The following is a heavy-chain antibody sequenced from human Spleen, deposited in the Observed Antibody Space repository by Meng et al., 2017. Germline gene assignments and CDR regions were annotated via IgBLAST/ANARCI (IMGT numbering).Heavy chain of an antibody. CDR3: ARAHVNRDWILGGYFDF. CDR2: IFYTGSA. Sequence: QLQLPESGPGRVKHSQTLSPTCTDAVDPFSSGDLYWVWIRQHPGKGLEWMGNIFYTGSAYYNPSLIRRVTMSVDTSTNQLSLRLSFVTAADTADYYGARAHVNRDWILGGYFDFWGQGTLVTVSS. J-gene: IGHJ4*02. V-gene: IGHV4-31*03. D-gene: IGHD3-16*01. CDR1: VDPFSSGDLY.